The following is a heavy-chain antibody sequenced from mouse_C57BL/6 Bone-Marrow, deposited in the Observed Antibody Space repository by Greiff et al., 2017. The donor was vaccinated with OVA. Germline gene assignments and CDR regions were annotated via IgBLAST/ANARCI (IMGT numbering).Heavy chain of an antibody. D-gene: IGHD2-1*01. J-gene: IGHJ2*01. Sequence: VQLQQPGAELVKPGASVKLSCKASGYTFTSYWMHWVKQRPGQGLEWIGMIHPNSGSTNYNEKFKSKATLTVDKSSSTAYMQLSRLTSEDSAVYYCARYPPGGGNIDYWGQGTTLTVSS. CDR3: ARYPPGGGNIDY. V-gene: IGHV1-64*01. CDR1: GYTFTSYW. CDR2: IHPNSGST.